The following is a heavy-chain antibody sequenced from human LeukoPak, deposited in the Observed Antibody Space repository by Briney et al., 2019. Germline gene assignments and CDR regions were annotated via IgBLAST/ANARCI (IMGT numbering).Heavy chain of an antibody. V-gene: IGHV4-61*02. CDR2: IYTSGST. CDR3: ARDPAYGDYGIAFDI. CDR1: GGSISSGSYY. Sequence: PSQTLSPTCTVSGGSISSGSYYWSWIRQPAGKGLEWIGRIYTSGSTNYNPSLKSRVTISVDTSKNQFSLKLSSVTAADTAVYYCARDPAYGDYGIAFDIWGQGTMVTVSS. D-gene: IGHD4-17*01. J-gene: IGHJ3*02.